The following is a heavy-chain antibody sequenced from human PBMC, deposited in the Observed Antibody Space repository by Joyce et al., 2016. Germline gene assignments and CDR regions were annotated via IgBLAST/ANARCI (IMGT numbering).Heavy chain of an antibody. CDR3: AAAHGAGGSCYSGC. Sequence: QVQMGPPGAEVTKPGASVKVSCKASGDTFTGYYMHWVRQAPGQGLAWLGWINPNSGVTSYAQKFQHRVTMTRDTSISTAYMELNRLTSDGTAVYYCAAAHGAGGSCYSGCWGQGTLVTVSS. J-gene: IGHJ4*02. CDR1: GDTFTGYY. D-gene: IGHD2-15*01. CDR2: INPNSGVT. V-gene: IGHV1-2*02.